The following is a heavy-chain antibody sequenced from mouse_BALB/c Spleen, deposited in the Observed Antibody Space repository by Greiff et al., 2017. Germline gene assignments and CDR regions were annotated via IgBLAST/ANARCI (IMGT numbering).Heavy chain of an antibody. CDR1: GFSLSRYS. Sequence: VKVVESGPGLVAPSQSLSITCTVSGFSLSRYSVHWVRQPPGKGLEWLGMIWGGGSTDYNSALKSRLSISKDNSKSQVFLKMNSLQTDDTAMYYCASLYYYGRSAMDYWGQGTSVTVSS. D-gene: IGHD1-1*01. V-gene: IGHV2-6-4*01. CDR2: IWGGGST. J-gene: IGHJ4*01. CDR3: ASLYYYGRSAMDY.